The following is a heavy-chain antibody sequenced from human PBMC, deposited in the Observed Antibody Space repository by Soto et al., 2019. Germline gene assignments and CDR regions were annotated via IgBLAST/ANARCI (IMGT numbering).Heavy chain of an antibody. J-gene: IGHJ6*02. D-gene: IGHD3-10*01. CDR1: GDSVSSNSAG. V-gene: IGHV6-1*01. Sequence: SQTLSLTCVISGDSVSSNSAGWNWIRQSPSRGLEWLGRTYYKSKWNNDYALSAKSRITINPDTSKNQFFLHLYSVTPEDTAVYYCTGITWFRGMDVWGQGTPVTVSS. CDR2: TYYKSKWNN. CDR3: TGITWFRGMDV.